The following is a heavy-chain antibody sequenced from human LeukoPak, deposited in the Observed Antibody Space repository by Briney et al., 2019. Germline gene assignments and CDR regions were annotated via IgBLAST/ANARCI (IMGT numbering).Heavy chain of an antibody. D-gene: IGHD2-15*01. J-gene: IGHJ5*02. V-gene: IGHV3-11*01. CDR2: ISSSGSAT. Sequence: GGSLRLSCAASGFIFSDYYMSWIRQAPGNGLEWVSYISSSGSATYYVDSVKGRFTIFRDNAKNSLYLQMNSLRVEDTAVYYCAREGYCSGGSCYSGWFDRWGQGTLVTVSS. CDR3: AREGYCSGGSCYSGWFDR. CDR1: GFIFSDYY.